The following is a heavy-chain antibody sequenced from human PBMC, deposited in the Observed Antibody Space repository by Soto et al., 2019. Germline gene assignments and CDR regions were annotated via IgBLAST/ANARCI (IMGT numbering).Heavy chain of an antibody. V-gene: IGHV4-31*03. CDR2: IYYSGST. CDR3: AREHEGAMVRGCMDV. J-gene: IGHJ6*02. D-gene: IGHD3-10*01. Sequence: QVQLQESGPGLVKPSQTLSLTCTVSGGSISSGGYYWSWIRQHPGKGLEWIGYIYYSGSTYYNPSLKSRVTIXXDXSXXQFSLKLSSVTAADTAVYYCAREHEGAMVRGCMDVWGQGTTVTVSS. CDR1: GGSISSGGYY.